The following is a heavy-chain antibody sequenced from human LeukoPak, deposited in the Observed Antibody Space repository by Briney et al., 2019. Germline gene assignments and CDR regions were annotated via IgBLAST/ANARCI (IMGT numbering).Heavy chain of an antibody. CDR3: ARDLRGRWLQTSNLDY. V-gene: IGHV3-30*01. Sequence: GRSLRLSCAASGFTFSSYAMHWVRQAPGKGLEWVAVISYDGSNKYYADSVKGRFTISRDNSKNTLYLQMNSLRAEDTAVYYCARDLRGRWLQTSNLDYWGQGTLVTVSS. CDR2: ISYDGSNK. J-gene: IGHJ4*02. D-gene: IGHD3-22*01. CDR1: GFTFSSYA.